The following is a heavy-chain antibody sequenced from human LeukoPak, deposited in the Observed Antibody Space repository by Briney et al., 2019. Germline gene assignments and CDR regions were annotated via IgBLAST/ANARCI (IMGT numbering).Heavy chain of an antibody. J-gene: IGHJ3*02. D-gene: IGHD2-2*01. V-gene: IGHV3-33*01. CDR1: GFTFGSYG. CDR3: ARDDCSSTSCYAFDI. CDR2: IWYDGSNK. Sequence: GRSLRLSCAASGFTFGSYGMHWVRQAPGKGLEWVAVIWYDGSNKYYADSVKGRFTISRDNSKNTLYLQMNSLRAEDTAVYYCARDDCSSTSCYAFDIWGQGTMVTVSS.